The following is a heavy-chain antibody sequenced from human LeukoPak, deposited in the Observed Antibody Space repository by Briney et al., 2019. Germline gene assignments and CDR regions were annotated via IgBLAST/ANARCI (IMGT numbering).Heavy chain of an antibody. CDR1: GYTFTSYY. Sequence: ASVKVSCKASGYTFTSYYMHWVRQAPGQGLEWMGIINPSGGSTSYAQKFQCRVTMTRDTSTSTVYMELSSLRSEDTAVYYCARDTTTVTLDYWGQGTLVTVSS. V-gene: IGHV1-46*03. D-gene: IGHD4-17*01. J-gene: IGHJ4*02. CDR3: ARDTTTVTLDY. CDR2: INPSGGST.